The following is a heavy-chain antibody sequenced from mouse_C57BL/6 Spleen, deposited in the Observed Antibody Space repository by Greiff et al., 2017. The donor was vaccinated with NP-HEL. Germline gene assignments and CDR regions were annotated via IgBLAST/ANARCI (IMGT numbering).Heavy chain of an antibody. J-gene: IGHJ3*01. CDR1: GYSFTSYY. D-gene: IGHD2-5*01. CDR2: IYPGSGNT. CDR3: ARESNYLFAY. Sequence: VKLVESGPELVKPGASVKISCKASGYSFTSYYIHWVKQRPGQGLEWIGWIYPGSGNTKYNEKFKGKATLTADTSSSTAYMQLSSLTSEDSAVYYCARESNYLFAYWGQGTLVTVSA. V-gene: IGHV1-66*01.